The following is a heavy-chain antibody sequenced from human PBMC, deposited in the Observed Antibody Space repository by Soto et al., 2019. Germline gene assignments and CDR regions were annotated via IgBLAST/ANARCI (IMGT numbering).Heavy chain of an antibody. D-gene: IGHD4-17*01. V-gene: IGHV3-11*01. CDR2: ISSSGSTI. Sequence: GGSLRLSCAASGFTFSDYMSWIRQAPGKGLEWVSYISSSGSTIYYADSVKGRFTISRDNAKNSLYLQMNSLRAEDTAVYYCARDTVVFDYWGQGTLVTVSS. CDR3: ARDTVVFDY. CDR1: GFTFSDY. J-gene: IGHJ4*02.